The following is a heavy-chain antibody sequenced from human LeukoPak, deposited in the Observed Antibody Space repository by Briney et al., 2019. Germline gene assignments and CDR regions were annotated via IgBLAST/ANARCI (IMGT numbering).Heavy chain of an antibody. CDR3: ARRGASREWFDP. D-gene: IGHD1-26*01. CDR1: GYSFTSYW. J-gene: IGHJ5*02. CDR2: IYPGDSDT. V-gene: IGHV5-51*01. Sequence: GESLKISCKGSGYSFTSYWIAWVRQMPGKGLEWMGVIYPGDSDTRYSLSFQGQVTISADKSSSTAYLQWGSLKASDTAMYYCARRGASREWFDPWGQGTLVTVSS.